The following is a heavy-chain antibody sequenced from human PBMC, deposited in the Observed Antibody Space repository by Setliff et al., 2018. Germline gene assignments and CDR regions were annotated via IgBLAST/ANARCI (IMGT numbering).Heavy chain of an antibody. J-gene: IGHJ3*02. CDR1: DYSISSGYY. CDR2: INHSGST. V-gene: IGHV4-34*01. Sequence: SETLSLTCAVSDYSISSGYYWSWIRQPPGKGLEWIGEINHSGSTNYNPSLKSRVTISVDTSKNQFSLKLSSVTAADTAVYYCARGKIRITMIVVPTGGAFDIWGQGTMVTVSS. CDR3: ARGKIRITMIVVPTGGAFDI. D-gene: IGHD3-22*01.